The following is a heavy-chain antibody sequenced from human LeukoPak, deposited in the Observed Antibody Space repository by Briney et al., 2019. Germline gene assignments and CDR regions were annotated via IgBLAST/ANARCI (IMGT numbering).Heavy chain of an antibody. CDR1: GFTFSDYY. CDR2: ICDSGRTI. D-gene: IGHD3-22*01. V-gene: IGHV3-11*01. CDR3: ARDRLGDYDHSGYYDK. J-gene: IGHJ4*02. Sequence: GGPLRLSCAACGFTFSDYYMRWMGQAPGKGVEGVSYICDSGRTIYYADSVKGRFTISRDNAKNSVYLQMNNLRAEDTAVYYCARDRLGDYDHSGYYDKWGQGTLVTVSS.